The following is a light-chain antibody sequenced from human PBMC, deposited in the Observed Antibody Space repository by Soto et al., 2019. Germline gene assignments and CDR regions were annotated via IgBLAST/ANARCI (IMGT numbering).Light chain of an antibody. CDR3: QQRSNWPWT. Sequence: EIVITQSPATLSVSPGAKATLSRRASQSVGSDLVWYQQRRGQAPRLLIYDASNRATGIPARFSGSGSGTDFTLTISSLEPEDFAVYYCQQRSNWPWTFGQGTKVDIK. CDR2: DAS. V-gene: IGKV3-11*01. CDR1: QSVGSD. J-gene: IGKJ1*01.